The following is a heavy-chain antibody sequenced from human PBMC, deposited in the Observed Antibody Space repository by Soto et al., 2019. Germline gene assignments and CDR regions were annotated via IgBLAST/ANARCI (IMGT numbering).Heavy chain of an antibody. D-gene: IGHD6-19*01. CDR1: GFTFSSYS. Sequence: EVQLVESGGGLVQPGGSLRLSCAASGFTFSSYSMNWVRQAPGKGLEWVSYISSSSSTIYYADSVKGRFTISRDNAKNSRYLQMSSLRAEDTAVYYCARDLSSGWYDPGYFDLWGRGTLVTVSS. CDR3: ARDLSSGWYDPGYFDL. CDR2: ISSSSSTI. J-gene: IGHJ2*01. V-gene: IGHV3-48*01.